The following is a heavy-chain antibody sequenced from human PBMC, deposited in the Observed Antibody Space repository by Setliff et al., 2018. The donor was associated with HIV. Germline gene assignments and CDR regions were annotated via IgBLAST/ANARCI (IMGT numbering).Heavy chain of an antibody. CDR3: ASSRHPVASFDY. V-gene: IGHV1-8*02. CDR1: GYTVTTYY. Sequence: GASVKVSCKASGYTVTTYYMHWVRQAPGQGLEWMGWMNPNSGNTGYAQKFQGRVTMTRNNSISTAYMELSSLISEDTAVYYCASSRHPVASFDYWGQGTLVTVSS. D-gene: IGHD6-13*01. J-gene: IGHJ4*02. CDR2: MNPNSGNT.